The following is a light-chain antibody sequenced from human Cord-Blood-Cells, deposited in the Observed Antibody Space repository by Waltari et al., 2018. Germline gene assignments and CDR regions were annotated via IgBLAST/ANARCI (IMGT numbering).Light chain of an antibody. J-gene: IGLJ2*01. CDR2: EGS. Sequence: QSALTQPASVSGSPGQSITISCTGTSSDVGSYNLVSWYQQHPGNAPKLMIYEGSKRPSGFSIRFSGSKSGNTASLTISGLQAEDDADYYCCSDAGSSTLVFGGGTKLTVL. CDR1: SSDVGSYNL. V-gene: IGLV2-23*01. CDR3: CSDAGSSTLV.